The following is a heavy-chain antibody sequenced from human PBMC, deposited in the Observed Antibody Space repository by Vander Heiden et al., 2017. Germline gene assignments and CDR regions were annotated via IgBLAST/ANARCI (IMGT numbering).Heavy chain of an antibody. D-gene: IGHD1-1*01. J-gene: IGHJ6*02. CDR3: AKDMRGNSYYGMDV. Sequence: EVQLVESGGGLVQPGRSLRISCAASGFTFDGYVMHWVRQAPGKGLEWVSGITWNSGSIAYADSVKGRFTISRDNAKNSLYLQMNSLRVEDTAVYYCAKDMRGNSYYGMDVWGQGTTVTVSS. CDR1: GFTFDGYV. CDR2: ITWNSGSI. V-gene: IGHV3-9*01.